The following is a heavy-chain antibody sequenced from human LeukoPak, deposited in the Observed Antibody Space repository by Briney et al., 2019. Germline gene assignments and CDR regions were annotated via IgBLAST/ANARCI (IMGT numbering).Heavy chain of an antibody. CDR1: GFTFSSYS. CDR3: AKGRERSYYFDY. V-gene: IGHV3-21*01. J-gene: IGHJ4*02. D-gene: IGHD1-26*01. CDR2: ISSSSSYI. Sequence: GGSLRLSCAASGFTFSSYSMNWVRQAPGKGLEWVSSISSSSSYIYYADSVKGRFTISRDNAKNSLYLQVNSLRAEDTAVYYCAKGRERSYYFDYWGQGTLVTVSS.